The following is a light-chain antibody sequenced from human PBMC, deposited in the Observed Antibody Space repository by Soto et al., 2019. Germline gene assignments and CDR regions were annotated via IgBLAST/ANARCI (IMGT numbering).Light chain of an antibody. V-gene: IGKV3-20*01. Sequence: ENVLTQSPDTLSLSPGERATLSCRASQTVSSSFLAWYQQKPGQAPRLLIYGSSSRASGIPDRFSGSGSGTDFTLTISSLEPEDFAVYYCQQYSSSPYNFGQGTKLEIK. CDR1: QTVSSSF. J-gene: IGKJ2*01. CDR3: QQYSSSPYN. CDR2: GSS.